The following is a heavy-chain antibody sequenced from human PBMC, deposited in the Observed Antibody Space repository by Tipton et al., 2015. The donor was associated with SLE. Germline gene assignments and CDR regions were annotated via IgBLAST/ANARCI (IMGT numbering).Heavy chain of an antibody. CDR2: IRYDGSNK. V-gene: IGHV3-30*02. Sequence: SGFTFSSYGMHWVRQAPGKGLEWVAFIRYDGSNKYYADSVKGRFTISRDNSKNTLYLQMNSLRAEDTAVYYCAKDRWELLPAYYFDYWGQGTLVTVSS. J-gene: IGHJ4*02. CDR3: AKDRWELLPAYYFDY. D-gene: IGHD1-26*01. CDR1: GFTFSSYG.